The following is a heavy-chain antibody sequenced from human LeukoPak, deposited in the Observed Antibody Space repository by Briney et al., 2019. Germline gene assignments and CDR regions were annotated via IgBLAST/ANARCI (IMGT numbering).Heavy chain of an antibody. J-gene: IGHJ5*02. CDR3: ARGHYDFWSGYYTPFDP. Sequence: SETLSLTCAVYGGSFSGYYWSWIRQPPGKGLEWIGEINHSGSTNYNPSLKSRVTISVDTSKNQFSLKLSSVTAADTAVYYCARGHYDFWSGYYTPFDPWGQGTLVTVSS. CDR2: INHSGST. V-gene: IGHV4-34*01. D-gene: IGHD3-3*01. CDR1: GGSFSGYY.